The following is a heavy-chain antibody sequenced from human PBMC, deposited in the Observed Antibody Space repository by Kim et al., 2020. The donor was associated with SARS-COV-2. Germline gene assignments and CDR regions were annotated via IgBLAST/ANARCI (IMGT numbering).Heavy chain of an antibody. V-gene: IGHV4-59*01. Sequence: SETMSLTCTVSGGSISSYYWSWIRQPPGKGLEWIGYIYYSGSTNYNPSLKSRVTISVDTSKNQFSLKLSSVTAADTAVYYCARGLGGDYGGGTFDYWGQGTLVTVSS. D-gene: IGHD4-17*01. J-gene: IGHJ4*02. CDR1: GGSISSYY. CDR2: IYYSGST. CDR3: ARGLGGDYGGGTFDY.